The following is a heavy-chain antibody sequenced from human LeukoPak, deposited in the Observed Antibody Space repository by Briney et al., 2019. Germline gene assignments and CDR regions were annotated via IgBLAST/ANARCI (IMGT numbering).Heavy chain of an antibody. V-gene: IGHV1-8*01. D-gene: IGHD3-10*01. J-gene: IGHJ6*03. CDR3: ARDPGTLTRGSRRGYDGNYYYMDV. CDR1: GYTFTSYD. Sequence: ASVKVSCKASGYTFTSYDINWVRQATGQGLEWMGWMNPNSGNTGYAQKFQGRVTMTRNTSISTAYMELSSLRSEDTAVYYCARDPGTLTRGSRRGYDGNYYYMDVWGKGTTVTISS. CDR2: MNPNSGNT.